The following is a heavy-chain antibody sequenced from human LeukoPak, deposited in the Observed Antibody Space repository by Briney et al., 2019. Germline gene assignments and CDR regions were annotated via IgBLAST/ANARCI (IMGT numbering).Heavy chain of an antibody. Sequence: SETLSLTCTVSSGSVNSRNYYWGWIRQPPGKGLEWIGSFYYSGSTYYNPSLKSRVTISVDASKNQFSLKLSSVTAADTAVYYCARGRGRRFDPWGQGTLVTVSS. CDR3: ARGRGRRFDP. CDR1: SGSVNSRNYY. V-gene: IGHV4-39*01. J-gene: IGHJ5*02. CDR2: FYYSGST.